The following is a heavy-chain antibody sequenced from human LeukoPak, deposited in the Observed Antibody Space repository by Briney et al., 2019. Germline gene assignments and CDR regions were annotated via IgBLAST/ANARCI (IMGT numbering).Heavy chain of an antibody. D-gene: IGHD3-9*01. V-gene: IGHV3-48*04. CDR2: ISSSSSTI. Sequence: GGSLRLSCAASGFTFSSYSVNWVRQAPGKGLEWVSYISSSSSTIYYADSVKGRFTISRDNAKNSLYLQMNSLRAEDTAVYYCARDHLYDILTGYYPGNNWFDPWGQGTLVTVSS. CDR1: GFTFSSYS. J-gene: IGHJ5*02. CDR3: ARDHLYDILTGYYPGNNWFDP.